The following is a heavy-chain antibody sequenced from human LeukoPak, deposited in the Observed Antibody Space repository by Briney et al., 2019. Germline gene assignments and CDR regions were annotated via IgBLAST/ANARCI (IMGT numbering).Heavy chain of an antibody. CDR3: ARDYGDYFRWFDP. J-gene: IGHJ5*02. D-gene: IGHD4-17*01. CDR1: GDSITLRGYH. V-gene: IGHV4-31*03. CDR2: ISYSGST. Sequence: SQTLSLTCTVSGDSITLRGYHSTWIRQHPRNFLYRIGYISYSGSTYYNPSLKSRVNISMDTSKNQFSLSLTSVTAADTAVYYCARDYGDYFRWFDPWGQGTLVTVSS.